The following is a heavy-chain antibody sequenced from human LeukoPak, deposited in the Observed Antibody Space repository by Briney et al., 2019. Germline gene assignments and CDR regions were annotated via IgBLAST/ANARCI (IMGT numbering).Heavy chain of an antibody. CDR3: ARDRGGGYCSSTSCYWVFDI. D-gene: IGHD2-2*01. CDR1: GFTFSSYS. Sequence: TGGSLRLSCAASGFTFSSYSMNWVRQAPGKGLEWVSSISSSSSYIYYADSVKGRFTISRDNAKNSLYLQMNSLRAEDTAVYYCARDRGGGYCSSTSCYWVFDIWGQGTMVTVSS. CDR2: ISSSSSYI. V-gene: IGHV3-21*01. J-gene: IGHJ3*02.